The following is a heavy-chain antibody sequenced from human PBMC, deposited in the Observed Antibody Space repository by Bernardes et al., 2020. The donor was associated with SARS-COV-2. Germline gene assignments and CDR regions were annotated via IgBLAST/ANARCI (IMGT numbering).Heavy chain of an antibody. Sequence: SVKVSCKASGGTFSNYAISWVRQAPGQGLEWMGGIIPIFGTANYAQKFQGRVTITADESTSTAYMELSSLRSEDTAVYYCARGGYGSGKTRAAHYYNYYGMYVWGQGTTVTVSS. D-gene: IGHD3-10*01. V-gene: IGHV1-69*13. CDR2: IIPIFGTA. CDR3: ARGGYGSGKTRAAHYYNYYGMYV. CDR1: GGTFSNYA. J-gene: IGHJ6*02.